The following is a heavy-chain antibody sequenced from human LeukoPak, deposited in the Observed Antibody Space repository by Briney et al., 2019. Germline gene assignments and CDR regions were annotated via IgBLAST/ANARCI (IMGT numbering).Heavy chain of an antibody. CDR3: ARGRTTVTPSIVDY. CDR1: GFTFSSYW. Sequence: GGSLRLPCAASGFTFSSYWMSWVRQAPGKGLEWVANMKQDGSEKYYVDSVRGRCTLSRDNDENSLCLQMNSPRAEDTAVYYCARGRTTVTPSIVDYWGQGTLVTVSS. D-gene: IGHD4-17*01. J-gene: IGHJ4*02. CDR2: MKQDGSEK. V-gene: IGHV3-7*03.